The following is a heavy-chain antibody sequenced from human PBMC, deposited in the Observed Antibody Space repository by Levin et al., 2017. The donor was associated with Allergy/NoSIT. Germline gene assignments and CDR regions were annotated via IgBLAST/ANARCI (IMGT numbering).Heavy chain of an antibody. Sequence: PGGSLRLSCAASGFTFRSYWMHWVRQAPGKGLVWVSRIKSDGSSTSYADSVKGRFTISRDNAKNTLYLQMDSLGAEDTAVYNCARDPRGISAAGTSDYWGQGTLVTVSA. V-gene: IGHV3-74*01. CDR2: IKSDGSST. J-gene: IGHJ4*02. D-gene: IGHD6-13*01. CDR3: ARDPRGISAAGTSDY. CDR1: GFTFRSYW.